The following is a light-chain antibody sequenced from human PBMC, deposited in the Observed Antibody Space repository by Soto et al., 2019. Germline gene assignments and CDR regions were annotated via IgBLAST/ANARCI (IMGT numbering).Light chain of an antibody. CDR2: GAS. CDR1: QSVSSN. V-gene: IGKV3D-15*01. J-gene: IGKJ1*01. Sequence: EIVLTQSPGTLSVSPGERSTLSFMASQSVSSNYLARYQQKPGQAPRLLIYGASSRATGIPDRFSGSGSGTEFTLTISSLQSEDFAVYYCQQYNNWPRTFGQGTKVDNK. CDR3: QQYNNWPRT.